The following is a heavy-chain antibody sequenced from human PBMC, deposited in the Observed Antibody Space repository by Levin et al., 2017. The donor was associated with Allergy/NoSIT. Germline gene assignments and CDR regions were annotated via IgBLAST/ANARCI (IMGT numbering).Heavy chain of an antibody. CDR1: GFTFDDYA. CDR2: ISWNSGSI. V-gene: IGHV3-9*01. CDR3: AKETGGSYYFDY. Sequence: GGSLRLSCAASGFTFDDYAMHWVRQAPGKGLEWVSGISWNSGSIGYADSVKGRFTISRDNAKNSLYLQMNSLRAEDTALYYCAKETGGSYYFDYWGQGTLVTVSS. J-gene: IGHJ4*02. D-gene: IGHD1-26*01.